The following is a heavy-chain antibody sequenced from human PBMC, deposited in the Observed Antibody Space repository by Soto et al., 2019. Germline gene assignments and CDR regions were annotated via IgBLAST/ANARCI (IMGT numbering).Heavy chain of an antibody. V-gene: IGHV1-46*01. Sequence: AAVKVSYKASGYKCIKHYIHWVRQAPGVGREWMGIINPNVGGTDYAQKSQARVTMTTDTYASTVHMELSSLRSEDTAVYFCARDSSASATSYSFDYWGQGTLVTVSS. CDR2: INPNVGGT. CDR1: GYKCIKHY. J-gene: IGHJ4*02. D-gene: IGHD3-10*01. CDR3: ARDSSASATSYSFDY.